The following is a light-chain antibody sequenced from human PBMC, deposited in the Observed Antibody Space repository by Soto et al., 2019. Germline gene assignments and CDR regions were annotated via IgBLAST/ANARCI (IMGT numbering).Light chain of an antibody. CDR3: QQYGSSPRT. V-gene: IGKV3-20*01. CDR2: GAS. J-gene: IGKJ1*01. CDR1: QSVSSSY. Sequence: EIVLTQSPGTLSLSPGERATLSCRASQSVSSSYLASYQQKPGQAPRLLIYGASSRATGIPHRFSGSGSGTDFTLTISRLEPEDFAVYYCQQYGSSPRTFGQGTKVEIK.